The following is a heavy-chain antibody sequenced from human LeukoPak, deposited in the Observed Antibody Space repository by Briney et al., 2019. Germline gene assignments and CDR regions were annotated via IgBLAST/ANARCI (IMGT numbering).Heavy chain of an antibody. J-gene: IGHJ4*02. CDR2: ISGSGGST. V-gene: IGHV3-23*01. CDR1: GFTFSSYA. Sequence: PGGSLRLSCAASGFTFSSYAMSWVRQAPGKGLEWVSAISGSGGSTYYADSVKGRFTISRDNSKNTLYLQMNSLRAEDTAVYYCAKDTMIVVVTHRNDYWGQGTLVTVSS. D-gene: IGHD3-22*01. CDR3: AKDTMIVVVTHRNDY.